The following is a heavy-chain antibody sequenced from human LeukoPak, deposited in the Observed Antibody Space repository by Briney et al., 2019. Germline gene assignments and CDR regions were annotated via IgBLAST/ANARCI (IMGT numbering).Heavy chain of an antibody. Sequence: GASVTVSCKASGYTFINYGITWVRPAPGQGLEWMGWISAYNSAYNGNTHYAQKLQGRVTMTTDTSTNTGYMELRSLRSDDTAVYYCAREYGSGSSTGIDYWGQGTLVTVSS. J-gene: IGHJ4*02. CDR3: AREYGSGSSTGIDY. D-gene: IGHD3-10*01. V-gene: IGHV1-18*01. CDR2: ISAYNSAYNGNT. CDR1: GYTFINYG.